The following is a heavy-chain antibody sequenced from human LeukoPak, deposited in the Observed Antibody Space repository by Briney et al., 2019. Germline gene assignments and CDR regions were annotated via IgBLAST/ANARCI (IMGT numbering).Heavy chain of an antibody. J-gene: IGHJ3*02. V-gene: IGHV1-8*01. Sequence: ASVKVSCKASGYTFTSCDITWVRQATGQGLEWMGWMNPNSGNTGYAQKFQGRVTMTRNTSISTAYMELSSLRSEDTAVYYCARAGGIFVGAFDIWGQGTMVTVSS. D-gene: IGHD3-9*01. CDR1: GYTFTSCD. CDR3: ARAGGIFVGAFDI. CDR2: MNPNSGNT.